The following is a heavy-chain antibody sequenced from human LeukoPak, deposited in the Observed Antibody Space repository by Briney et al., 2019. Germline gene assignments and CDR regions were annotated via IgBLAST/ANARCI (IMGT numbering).Heavy chain of an antibody. CDR1: GGTFSSYA. CDR2: IIPIFGTA. D-gene: IGHD2-15*01. Sequence: GASVNVSCKASGGTFSSYAISWVRQAPGQGLEWMGGIIPIFGTANYAQKFQGRVTITADESTSTAYMELSSLRSEDTAVYYCARDLISRCGGSCAHSYGMDVWGQGTTVTVPS. CDR3: ARDLISRCGGSCAHSYGMDV. V-gene: IGHV1-69*13. J-gene: IGHJ6*02.